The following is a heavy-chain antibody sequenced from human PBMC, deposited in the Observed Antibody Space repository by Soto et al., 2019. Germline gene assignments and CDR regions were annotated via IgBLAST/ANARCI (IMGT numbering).Heavy chain of an antibody. CDR1: GFTFSSYA. J-gene: IGHJ6*02. Sequence: QVQLVESGGGVVQPGRSLRLSCAASGFTFSSYAMHWVRQAPGKGLEWVAVISYDGSNKYYADSVKGRFTISRDNSKNTLYLQMNSLRAEDTAVYYCAREHPLAGLIGDYYYGMDVWGQGTTVTVSS. V-gene: IGHV3-30-3*01. CDR2: ISYDGSNK. D-gene: IGHD6-19*01. CDR3: AREHPLAGLIGDYYYGMDV.